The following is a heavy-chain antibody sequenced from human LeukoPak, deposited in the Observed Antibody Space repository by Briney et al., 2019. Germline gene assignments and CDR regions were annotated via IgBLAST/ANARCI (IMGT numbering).Heavy chain of an antibody. CDR1: GFTFSSYG. J-gene: IGHJ4*02. CDR3: ARDSRGYNYGPDDY. V-gene: IGHV3-33*01. Sequence: PGGSLRLSCAASGFTFSSYGMHWVRQAPGKGLEWVAVIWYDGSNKYYADSVKGRFTISRDNSKNTLYLQMNSLRAEDTAVYYCARDSRGYNYGPDDYWGQGTLVTVSS. CDR2: IWYDGSNK. D-gene: IGHD1-1*01.